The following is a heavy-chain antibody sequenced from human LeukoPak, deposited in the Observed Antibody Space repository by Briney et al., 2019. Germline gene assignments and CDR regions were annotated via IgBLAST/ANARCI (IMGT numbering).Heavy chain of an antibody. J-gene: IGHJ4*02. CDR3: AREVDGSGRDY. D-gene: IGHD3-10*01. Sequence: SSETLSLTCTVSSGSISSGAYYWGWIRQPPGKGLEWIGTIHYSGKTYYNPSLKSRITISIDTSKKQFALKLSSVTAADTAVYYCAREVDGSGRDYWGQGTLVTVSS. CDR1: SGSISSGAYY. V-gene: IGHV4-39*06. CDR2: IHYSGKT.